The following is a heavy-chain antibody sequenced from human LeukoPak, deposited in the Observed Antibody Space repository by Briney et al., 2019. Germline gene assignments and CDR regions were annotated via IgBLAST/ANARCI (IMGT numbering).Heavy chain of an antibody. D-gene: IGHD2-21*02. Sequence: PSETLSLTCTVSSDSIYSSNYYWGWIRQPPGKGLEGIGSIYYSGSTYYNSSLKRLVTISVDPSKNQFSLKLSSLTAADTAVYYCARAAYCGGDCYLFDYWGQGTLVTVFS. CDR2: IYYSGST. CDR1: SDSIYSSNYY. V-gene: IGHV4-39*01. J-gene: IGHJ4*02. CDR3: ARAAYCGGDCYLFDY.